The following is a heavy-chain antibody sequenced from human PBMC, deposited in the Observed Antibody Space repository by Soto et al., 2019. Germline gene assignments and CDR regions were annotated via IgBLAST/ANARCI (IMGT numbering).Heavy chain of an antibody. CDR2: LSGSGGST. V-gene: IGHV3-23*01. CDR3: AKFVDCSGGSCYSTGDDYYDYGMDV. J-gene: IGHJ6*02. CDR1: GFTFSSYA. Sequence: PGGSLRLYCAASGFTFSSYAMSWVRQAPGKGLVWVSALSGSGGSTYYADSVKGRFTISRDNAKNTLYLQMNSLIAEDTAVYYCAKFVDCSGGSCYSTGDDYYDYGMDVWGQGTTVTVSS. D-gene: IGHD2-15*01.